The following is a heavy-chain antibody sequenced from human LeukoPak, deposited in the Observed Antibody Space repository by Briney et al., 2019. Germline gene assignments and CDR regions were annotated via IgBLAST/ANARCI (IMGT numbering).Heavy chain of an antibody. CDR1: GFTFSSYA. J-gene: IGHJ4*02. Sequence: GGSLRLSCAASGFTFSSYAMHWVRQAPGKGLEWVAVISYDGSNKYYADSVKGRFTISRDNSKNTLYLQMNSLRAEDTAVYYCARDHTNIVGATGGLDYWGQGTLVTVSS. CDR3: ARDHTNIVGATGGLDY. D-gene: IGHD1-26*01. V-gene: IGHV3-30-3*01. CDR2: ISYDGSNK.